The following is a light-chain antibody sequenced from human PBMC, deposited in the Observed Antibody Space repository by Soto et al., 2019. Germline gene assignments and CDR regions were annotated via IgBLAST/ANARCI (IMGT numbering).Light chain of an antibody. V-gene: IGKV2-28*01. J-gene: IGKJ3*01. CDR1: QSLLHSNGYNY. Sequence: DIVMTQSPLSLPVTPGEPASISCRSSQSLLHSNGYNYLDWYLQKPGQSPQLLIYLGSNRASGVPDRFSGSGSGTDFTLKISRVEAEDVGVYYCQQRSDWPLTFGPGTTVDVK. CDR2: LGS. CDR3: QQRSDWPLT.